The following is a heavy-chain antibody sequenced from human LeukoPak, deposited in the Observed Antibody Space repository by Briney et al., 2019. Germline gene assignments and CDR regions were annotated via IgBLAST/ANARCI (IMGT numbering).Heavy chain of an antibody. J-gene: IGHJ4*02. Sequence: SETLSLTCTVSGGSISSSNCYWGWIRQPPGKGLEWIGSIYYSGSTYYNPSLKSRVTISVDTSKNQFSLRMSSVTAADTALYYCARSTLYSSSSGTFDYWGQGTLVTVSS. CDR3: ARSTLYSSSSGTFDY. D-gene: IGHD6-6*01. CDR2: IYYSGST. CDR1: GGSISSSNCY. V-gene: IGHV4-39*07.